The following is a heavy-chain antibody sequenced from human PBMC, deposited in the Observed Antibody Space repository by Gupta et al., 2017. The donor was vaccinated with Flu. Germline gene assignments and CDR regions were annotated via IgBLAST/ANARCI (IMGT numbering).Heavy chain of an antibody. CDR3: ARALSGGYGSGKIIGNWFDP. V-gene: IGHV1-2*02. D-gene: IGHD2-15*01. CDR2: INPESGAT. J-gene: IGHJ5*02. Sequence: GLEWMGWINPESGATNYAQKFQGRVTMTRDTSISTAYMDLRGLRSDDTAVYYCARALSGGYGSGKIIGNWFDPWGQGTPVTVSS.